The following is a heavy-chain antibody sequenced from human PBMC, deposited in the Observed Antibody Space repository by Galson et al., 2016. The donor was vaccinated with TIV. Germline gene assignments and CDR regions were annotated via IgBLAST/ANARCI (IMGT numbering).Heavy chain of an antibody. CDR3: ARDMPFDS. D-gene: IGHD2-2*01. CDR2: IFYSGGT. J-gene: IGHJ4*02. V-gene: IGHV4-39*07. Sequence: SETLSLTCTVSGDSLRSSNYFWAWIRQPPGKGLEWIASIFYSGGTYYNPSLRNRLTTSVDTSKNQVSLRLSAVTAADTAVYYCARDMPFDSWGQGTLVTVSS. CDR1: GDSLRSSNYF.